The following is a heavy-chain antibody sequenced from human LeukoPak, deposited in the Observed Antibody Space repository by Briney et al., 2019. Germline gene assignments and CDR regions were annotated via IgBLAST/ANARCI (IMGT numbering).Heavy chain of an antibody. Sequence: KTSETLSLTCTVSGGSISSYYWSWIRQPPGKGLEWIGSIYYSGTTYYNPSLKSRVTISVDTSKNQFSLKLSSVTAADTAVYYCAKIRATYYWYLDLWGRGTLVTVSS. D-gene: IGHD5-12*01. CDR2: IYYSGTT. V-gene: IGHV4-59*05. CDR1: GGSISSYY. J-gene: IGHJ2*01. CDR3: AKIRATYYWYLDL.